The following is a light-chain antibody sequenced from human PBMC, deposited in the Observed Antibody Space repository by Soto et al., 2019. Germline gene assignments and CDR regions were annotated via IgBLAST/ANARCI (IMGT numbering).Light chain of an antibody. CDR2: STN. CDR1: SSNIGSNT. J-gene: IGLJ2*01. V-gene: IGLV1-44*01. CDR3: AAWDGSLNVVL. Sequence: QSALTQPPSASGTPGQRVTISCSGSSSNIGSNTENWYQQLPGSAPKLLMYSTNQRPSGVPDRFSGSKSGTSASLAISGLQSEDEADYYCAAWDGSLNVVLFGGGTKVTVL.